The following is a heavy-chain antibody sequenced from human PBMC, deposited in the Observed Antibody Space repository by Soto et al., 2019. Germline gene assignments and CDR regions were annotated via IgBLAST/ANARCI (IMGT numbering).Heavy chain of an antibody. CDR2: IYYSGST. V-gene: IGHV4-59*08. CDR1: GGSISSYY. D-gene: IGHD2-2*01. CDR3: ARHETRYCSSTSCYGGHDY. J-gene: IGHJ4*02. Sequence: SETLSLTCTVSGGSISSYYWSWIRQPPGKGLEWIGYIYYSGSTNYNPSLKSRVTITVDTSKNQFSLKLSSVPAADTAVYYCARHETRYCSSTSCYGGHDYWGQGTLVTVSS.